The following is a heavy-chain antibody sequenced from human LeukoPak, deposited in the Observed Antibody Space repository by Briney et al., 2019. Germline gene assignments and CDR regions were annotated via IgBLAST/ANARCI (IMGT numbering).Heavy chain of an antibody. J-gene: IGHJ3*02. CDR2: ISAYNGNT. CDR3: ARGEIAAADAFDI. Sequence: GASVKVSCKASGYTFTNYGISWVRQAPGQGLEWMGWISAYNGNTNYAQKFQGRVTITTDESTSTAYMELSSLRSEDTAVYYCARGEIAAADAFDIWGQGTMVTVSS. D-gene: IGHD6-13*01. V-gene: IGHV1-18*01. CDR1: GYTFTNYG.